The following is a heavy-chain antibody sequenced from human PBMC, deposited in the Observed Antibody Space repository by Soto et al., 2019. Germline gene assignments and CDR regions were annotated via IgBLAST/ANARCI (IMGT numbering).Heavy chain of an antibody. V-gene: IGHV4-34*01. CDR1: GGSFGTSY. CDR3: ARVTRFPDAFDI. J-gene: IGHJ3*02. Sequence: QVHLQPWGAGLLKPSETLSLTCGVYGGSFGTSYWAWIRQSPEKGLEWIGEINHNGDSNYNPSLTMQVTISLDMSENQFSLKLTPVAAADTAVYYCARVTRFPDAFDIWGQGTPVIVSS. CDR2: INHNGDS.